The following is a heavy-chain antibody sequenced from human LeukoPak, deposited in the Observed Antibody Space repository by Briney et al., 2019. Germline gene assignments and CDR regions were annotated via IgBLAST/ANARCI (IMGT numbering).Heavy chain of an antibody. CDR1: GGSFSGYY. D-gene: IGHD3-22*01. V-gene: IGHV4-34*01. J-gene: IGHJ4*02. Sequence: SETLSLTCAVYGGSFSGYYWSWIRQPPGKGLEWIGEINHSGSTNYNPSLKSRVTISVDTSKNQFSLKLSSVTAADTAVYYCASGSSTAKYYYDSSGQKFDYWGQGTLVTVSS. CDR3: ASGSSTAKYYYDSSGQKFDY. CDR2: INHSGST.